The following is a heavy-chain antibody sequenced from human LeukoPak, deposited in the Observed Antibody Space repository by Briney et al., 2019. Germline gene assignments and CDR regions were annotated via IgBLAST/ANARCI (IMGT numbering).Heavy chain of an antibody. CDR2: IWYDGSNK. J-gene: IGHJ4*02. V-gene: IGHV3-33*06. CDR1: GFTFSSYG. CDR3: AKAKRIAAAGSVFLFDY. D-gene: IGHD6-13*01. Sequence: GGSLRLSCAASGFTFSSYGMHWVRQAPGKGLEWVAVIWYDGSNKYYADSVKGRFTISRDNSKNTLYLQMNSLRAEDTAVYYCAKAKRIAAAGSVFLFDYWGQGTLVTVSS.